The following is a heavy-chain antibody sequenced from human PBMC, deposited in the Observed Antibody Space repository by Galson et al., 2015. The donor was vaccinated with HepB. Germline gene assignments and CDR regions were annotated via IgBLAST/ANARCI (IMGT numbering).Heavy chain of an antibody. D-gene: IGHD4-23*01. CDR3: ARGFYGGNLVDY. V-gene: IGHV4-61*01. J-gene: IGHJ4*02. CDR1: GGSVSSTSYY. Sequence: ETLSLTCTVSGGSVSSTSYYWTWIRQPPGKGLEWIGYIYYSGSTNYNPSLKSRVTISADTSNNQFSLKLTSVTAADTAVYYCARGFYGGNLVDYWGQGTLVTVSS. CDR2: IYYSGST.